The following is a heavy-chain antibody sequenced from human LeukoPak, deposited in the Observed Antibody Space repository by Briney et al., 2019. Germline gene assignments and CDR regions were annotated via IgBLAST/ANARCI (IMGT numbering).Heavy chain of an antibody. D-gene: IGHD1-1*01. CDR3: TTGRRYQLYDY. Sequence: GASVKVSCKVFGNTLTELSMHWVGQAPGKGLESMGGFAPEDGETIYAQQFQGRLTMTEDTSTDTAYMELSRLTSEDTAVYYCTTGRRYQLYDYWGQGTPVTVSS. V-gene: IGHV1-24*01. CDR2: FAPEDGET. J-gene: IGHJ4*02. CDR1: GNTLTELS.